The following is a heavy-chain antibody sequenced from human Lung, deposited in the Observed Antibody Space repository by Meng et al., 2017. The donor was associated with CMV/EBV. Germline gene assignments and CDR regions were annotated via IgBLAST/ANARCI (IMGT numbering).Heavy chain of an antibody. D-gene: IGHD1-1*01. CDR3: GGPDDKGFSPHDPFDI. V-gene: IGHV4-59*01. CDR1: GASISSSY. CDR2: ISSTDYL. Sequence: SETLSLXXAVSGASISSSYWSCSRRPPEKGLEYSGSISSTDYLENSPSHKGRVTISLDTSKNHSSLKLTSFTAADTAMYCCGGPDDKGFSPHDPFDIWGQGTMVXVSS. J-gene: IGHJ3*02.